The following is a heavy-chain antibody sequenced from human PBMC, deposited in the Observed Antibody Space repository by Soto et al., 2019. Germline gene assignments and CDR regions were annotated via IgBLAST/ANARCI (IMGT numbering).Heavy chain of an antibody. CDR1: GGTFSSYA. CDR2: IIPIFGTA. Sequence: GASVKVSCKASGGTFSSYAISWARQAPGQGLEWMGGIIPIFGTANYAQKFQGRVTITADESTSTAYMELSSLRSEDTAVYYCASASGIAVAGGAFDIWGQGTMVTVSS. D-gene: IGHD6-19*01. CDR3: ASASGIAVAGGAFDI. J-gene: IGHJ3*02. V-gene: IGHV1-69*13.